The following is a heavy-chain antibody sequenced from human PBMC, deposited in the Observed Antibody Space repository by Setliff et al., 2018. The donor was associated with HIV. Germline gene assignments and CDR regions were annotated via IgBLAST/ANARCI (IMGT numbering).Heavy chain of an antibody. Sequence: PSETLSLTCSVLGGSTTGYHWNLXXQPAGKGLEWIGRMYYTGNTDYNPSLKSRVIMSIDTSKDQFSLNLNSVTAADTAVYYCARSIYGSRTYPLDIWGQGILVTVSS. CDR1: GGSTTGYH. V-gene: IGHV4-4*07. CDR2: MYYTGNT. J-gene: IGHJ4*02. CDR3: ARSIYGSRTYPLDI. D-gene: IGHD3-10*01.